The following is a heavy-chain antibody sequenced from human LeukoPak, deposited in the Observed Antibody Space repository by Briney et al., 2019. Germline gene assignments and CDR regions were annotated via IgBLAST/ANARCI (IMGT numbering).Heavy chain of an antibody. Sequence: QTGGSLRLSCAASGFMLSSYWMSWVRQAPGKGLEWVSYISSTKSNIYYADSVKGRFTISRDNAKNSLYLQMNSLRAEDTAVYYCARSSHGDFWSGYYFDDWGQGTLVTVSS. CDR3: ARSSHGDFWSGYYFDD. D-gene: IGHD3-3*01. J-gene: IGHJ4*02. CDR1: GFMLSSYW. CDR2: ISSTKSNI. V-gene: IGHV3-48*01.